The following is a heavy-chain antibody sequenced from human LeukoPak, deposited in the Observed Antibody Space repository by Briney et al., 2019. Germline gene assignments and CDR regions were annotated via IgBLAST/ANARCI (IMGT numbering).Heavy chain of an antibody. D-gene: IGHD4-17*01. V-gene: IGHV4-34*01. Sequence: PSETLSLTCAVYGDSFSGYYWNWIRQPPGKGLEWIGEINHSGSTNYNPSLKSRVTISVDTSKNQFSLKLSSVTAADTAVYYCARGGRDYGDYVGYWGQGTLVTVSS. CDR2: INHSGST. J-gene: IGHJ4*02. CDR1: GDSFSGYY. CDR3: ARGGRDYGDYVGY.